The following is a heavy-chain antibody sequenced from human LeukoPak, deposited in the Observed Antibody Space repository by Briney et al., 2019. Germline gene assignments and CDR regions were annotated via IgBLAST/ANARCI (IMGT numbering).Heavy chain of an antibody. D-gene: IGHD3-22*01. CDR2: IKQDGSEK. J-gene: IGHJ3*02. CDR1: GFTFSSYS. CDR3: ARAAPHITMIVVAHDAFDI. V-gene: IGHV3-7*03. Sequence: GGSLRLSCAASGFTFSSYSMNWVRQAPGKGLEWVANIKQDGSEKYYVDSVKGRFTISRDNSKNTLYLQMNNLRAEDTAVYYCARAAPHITMIVVAHDAFDIWGQGTMVTVSS.